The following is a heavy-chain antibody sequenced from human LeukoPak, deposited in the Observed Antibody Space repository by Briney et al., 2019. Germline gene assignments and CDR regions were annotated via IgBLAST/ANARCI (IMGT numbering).Heavy chain of an antibody. J-gene: IGHJ4*02. Sequence: GGSLRLSCAASGFTFSSYWMSWVRQAPGKGLEWVANIKHDGSEKYYVDSVKGRFTISRDNAKNSLYLQMNSLRVEDTAVYYCARDPYYDRLNDYWGQGTLVTVSS. CDR1: GFTFSSYW. D-gene: IGHD3-22*01. CDR2: IKHDGSEK. V-gene: IGHV3-7*01. CDR3: ARDPYYDRLNDY.